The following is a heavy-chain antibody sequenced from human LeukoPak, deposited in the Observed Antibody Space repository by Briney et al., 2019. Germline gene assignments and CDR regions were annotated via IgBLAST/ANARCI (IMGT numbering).Heavy chain of an antibody. Sequence: AGGSLRLSCAASGFTFSSYEMNWVRQAPRKGLEWISYISSSNTMYYADSVKGRFTISRDNAKNSLYLQMNSLRVEDTAVYYCARDWCYYFDYWGQGTLVTVSS. J-gene: IGHJ4*02. CDR1: GFTFSSYE. V-gene: IGHV3-48*03. D-gene: IGHD4/OR15-4a*01. CDR2: ISSSNTM. CDR3: ARDWCYYFDY.